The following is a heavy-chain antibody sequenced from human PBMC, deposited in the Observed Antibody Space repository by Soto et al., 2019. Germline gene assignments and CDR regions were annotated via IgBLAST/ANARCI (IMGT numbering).Heavy chain of an antibody. V-gene: IGHV1-18*01. CDR3: FLRRFYQLTSPHHYLDN. D-gene: IGHD6-6*01. Sequence: ACGYGFASIARSWVRQEHGQGLEWMGWVRPYNGDTKYAEKFQGRVTMTSDTSTTTGYMELRGLRSDDTAVYYFFLRRFYQLTSPHHYLDN. CDR1: GYGFASIA. CDR2: VRPYNGDT. J-gene: IGHJ5*01.